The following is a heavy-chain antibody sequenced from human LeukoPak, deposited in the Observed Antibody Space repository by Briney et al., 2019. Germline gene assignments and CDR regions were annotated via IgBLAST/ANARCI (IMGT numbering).Heavy chain of an antibody. Sequence: ASVKVSCKASGYTFTSYYMHWLRQAPGQGLDWMGIINPIGARTTYAQKFRGRLTMTRDTSTSTVYMELSSLRSEDTAVYYCARETDLVSNYSSYYGMDVWGQGTTVTVSS. CDR1: GYTFTSYY. D-gene: IGHD3-9*01. CDR3: ARETDLVSNYSSYYGMDV. V-gene: IGHV1-46*01. CDR2: INPIGART. J-gene: IGHJ6*02.